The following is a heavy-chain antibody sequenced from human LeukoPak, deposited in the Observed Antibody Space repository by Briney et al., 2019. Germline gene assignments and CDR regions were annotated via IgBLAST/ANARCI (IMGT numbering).Heavy chain of an antibody. V-gene: IGHV3-7*01. D-gene: IGHD2-2*01. Sequence: GGSMRLSCATSGFTFTNNWMSWVRQAPGKGPERVATVNEDGTGKYYVDSVKGRFTISRDNGKRSLYVQMNSLRVEDTAVYYCARGVGWFDPWGQGTLVTVSS. CDR2: VNEDGTGK. CDR1: GFTFTNNW. CDR3: ARGVGWFDP. J-gene: IGHJ5*02.